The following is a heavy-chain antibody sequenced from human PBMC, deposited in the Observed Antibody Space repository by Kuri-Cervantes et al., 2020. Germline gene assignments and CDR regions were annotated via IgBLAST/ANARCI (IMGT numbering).Heavy chain of an antibody. V-gene: IGHV3-11*04. CDR2: ISSSGSTI. J-gene: IGHJ2*01. CDR3: AGSGVVVVPAAPRYWYFDL. Sequence: GGSLRLSCAASGFTFSDYYVSWIRQAPGKGLEWVSYISSSGSTIYYADSVKGRFTISRDNAKNSLYLQMNSLRAEDTAVYYCAGSGVVVVPAAPRYWYFDLWGRGTLVTVSS. CDR1: GFTFSDYY. D-gene: IGHD2-2*01.